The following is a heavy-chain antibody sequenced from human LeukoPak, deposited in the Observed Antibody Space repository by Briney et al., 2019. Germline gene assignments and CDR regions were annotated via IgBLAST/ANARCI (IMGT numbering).Heavy chain of an antibody. CDR1: GFTFSSYG. CDR2: IWYDGSNK. J-gene: IGHJ4*02. Sequence: PGRSLRLSCAASGFTFSSYGMHWVRQAPGKGLEWVAVIWYDGSNKYYADSVKGRLTISRDNSKNTLYLQMNSLRAEDTAVYYCARAWCSSTSCYEIDYWGQGTLVTVSS. D-gene: IGHD2-2*01. CDR3: ARAWCSSTSCYEIDY. V-gene: IGHV3-33*01.